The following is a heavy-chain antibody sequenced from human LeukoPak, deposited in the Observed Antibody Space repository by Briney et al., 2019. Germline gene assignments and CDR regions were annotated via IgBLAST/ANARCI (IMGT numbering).Heavy chain of an antibody. CDR2: ISGSGGST. V-gene: IGHV3-23*01. Sequence: GGSLRLSCAASGFSFSIYAMSWVRQAPGKGLEWVSAISGSGGSTYYAGSVKGRFTISRDNSKSTLYLQMNSLRAEDTAVYYCARQGIYCTNGVCYTEGAFDYWGQGTLVTVSS. CDR1: GFSFSIYA. D-gene: IGHD2-8*01. J-gene: IGHJ4*02. CDR3: ARQGIYCTNGVCYTEGAFDY.